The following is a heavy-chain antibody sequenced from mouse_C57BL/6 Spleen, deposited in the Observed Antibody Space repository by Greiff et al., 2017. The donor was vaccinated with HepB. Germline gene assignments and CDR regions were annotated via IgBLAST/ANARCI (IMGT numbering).Heavy chain of an antibody. CDR2: INPGSGGT. CDR3: ARGYGSSYVSWFAY. D-gene: IGHD1-1*01. CDR1: GYAFTNYL. V-gene: IGHV1-54*01. Sequence: QVHVKQSGAELVRPGTSVKVSCKASGYAFTNYLIEWVKQRPGQGLEWIGVINPGSGGTNYNEKFKGKATLTADKSSSTAYMQLSSLTSEDSAVYFCARGYGSSYVSWFAYWGQGTLVTVSA. J-gene: IGHJ3*01.